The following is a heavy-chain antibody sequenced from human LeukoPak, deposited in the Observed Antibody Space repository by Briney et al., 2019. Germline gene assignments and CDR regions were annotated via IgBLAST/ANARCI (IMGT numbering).Heavy chain of an antibody. V-gene: IGHV3-23*01. CDR1: RFTFSSYA. D-gene: IGHD2-15*01. Sequence: GGSLRLSCAPSRFTFSSYAMSCVREAPGKGLEWVSALCGSGGSTYYADSVKGRFTISRDNSKNTLYLQMNSLRAEDTAVYYCAKVDRPASIVVVVAATGEYFQHWGQGTLVTVSS. CDR3: AKVDRPASIVVVVAATGEYFQH. J-gene: IGHJ1*01. CDR2: LCGSGGST.